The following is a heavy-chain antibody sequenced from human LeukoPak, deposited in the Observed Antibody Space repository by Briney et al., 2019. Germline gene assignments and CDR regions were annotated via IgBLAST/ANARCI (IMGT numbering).Heavy chain of an antibody. CDR2: VDLGGTT. Sequence: SETLSLTCNVSGYSISSGDYYWTWIRQPAGKGLEWIGRVDLGGTTSYNPSLISRVTVSVDPSKNQFSLSLTSVTAADTATYYCAREGAYCSGTDCFATTVDAWGPGALVTVSS. CDR3: AREGAYCSGTDCFATTVDA. J-gene: IGHJ5*02. CDR1: GYSISSGDYY. V-gene: IGHV4-61*02. D-gene: IGHD2-2*01.